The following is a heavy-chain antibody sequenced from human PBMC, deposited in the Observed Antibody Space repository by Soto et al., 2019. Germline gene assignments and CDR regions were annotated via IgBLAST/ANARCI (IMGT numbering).Heavy chain of an antibody. V-gene: IGHV3-33*01. CDR3: ARAMAGVYYYGLDY. CDR2: IWYDGSNK. J-gene: IGHJ4*02. CDR1: GFTFSSYG. D-gene: IGHD3-22*01. Sequence: GGSLRLSCAASGFTFSSYGMHWVRQAPGKGLEWVAVIWYDGSNKYYADSVKGRFTISRDNSKNTLYLQMNSLRAEDTAVYYCARAMAGVYYYGLDYWGQGTLVTVSS.